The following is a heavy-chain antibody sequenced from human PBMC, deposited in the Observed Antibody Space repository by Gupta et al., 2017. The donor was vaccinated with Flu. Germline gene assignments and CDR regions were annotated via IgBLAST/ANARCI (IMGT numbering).Heavy chain of an antibody. V-gene: IGHV3-21*01. CDR1: GFTFSSYS. CDR2: ISSSSSYI. D-gene: IGHD6-13*01. CDR3: ARVRSSWSYYYYGMDV. Sequence: EVQLVESGGGLVKPGGSLRLSCAASGFTFSSYSMNWVRQAPGKGLEWVSSISSSSSYIYYADSVKGRFTISRDNAKNSLYLQMNSLRAEDTAVYYCARVRSSWSYYYYGMDVWGQGTTVTVSS. J-gene: IGHJ6*02.